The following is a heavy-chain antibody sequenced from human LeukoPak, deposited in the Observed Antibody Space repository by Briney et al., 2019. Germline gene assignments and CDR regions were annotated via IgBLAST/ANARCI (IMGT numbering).Heavy chain of an antibody. D-gene: IGHD6-13*01. J-gene: IGHJ5*02. V-gene: IGHV1-69*13. CDR1: GGTFSSYA. CDR2: IIPIFGTA. CDR3: ARDLVSSWPMENWFDP. Sequence: ASVKVSCKASGGTFSSYAISWVRQAPGQGLEWMGGIIPIFGTANYAQKFQGRVTITADESTSTAYMELSSLRSEDTAVYYCARDLVSSWPMENWFDPWGQGTLVTVSS.